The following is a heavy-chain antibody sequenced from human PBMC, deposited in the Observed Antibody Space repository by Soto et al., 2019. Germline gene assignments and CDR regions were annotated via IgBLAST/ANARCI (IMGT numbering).Heavy chain of an antibody. V-gene: IGHV4-39*01. J-gene: IGHJ4*02. CDR3: ATTRGLAVGGSFDY. D-gene: IGHD3-10*01. CDR1: GGSITRRSSY. CDR2: LYDGNT. Sequence: LSLTCIVSGGSITRRSSYWAWIRQPPGKGLEWVGTLYDGNTYHNPSLRSRITIAVDTSKNQFSLKLNSVAAADTAFYYCATTRGLAVGGSFDYWGQGMLVTVSS.